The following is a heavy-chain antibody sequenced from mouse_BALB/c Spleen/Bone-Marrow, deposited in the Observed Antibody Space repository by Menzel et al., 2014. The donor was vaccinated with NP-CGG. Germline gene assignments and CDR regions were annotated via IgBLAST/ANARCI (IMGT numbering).Heavy chain of an antibody. Sequence: QVQLQQSGAELVRPGVSVKISCKGSGYTFTDYAVPWVKQSHTKSLEWIGLISSYYGDATYNQKFKGKATMTVDKSSSTAFLELARLTSEDSAIYYCARSGKVRNAMDYWGQGTSGTGSS. CDR2: ISSYYGDA. J-gene: IGHJ4*01. CDR1: GYTFTDYA. D-gene: IGHD2-14*01. CDR3: ARSGKVRNAMDY. V-gene: IGHV1-67*01.